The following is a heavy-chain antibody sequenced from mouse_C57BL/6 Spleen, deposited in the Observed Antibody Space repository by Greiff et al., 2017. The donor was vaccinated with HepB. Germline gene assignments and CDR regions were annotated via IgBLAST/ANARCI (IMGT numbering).Heavy chain of an antibody. CDR2: IDPSDSYT. CDR1: GYTFTSYW. J-gene: IGHJ2*01. Sequence: QVQLQQPGAELVRPGPSVKLSCKASGYTFTSYWMHWVKQRPGQGLEWIGVIDPSDSYTNYNQKFKGKATLTVDTSSSTAYMQLSSLTSEDSAVYYCARYRYDYWGQGTTLTVSS. V-gene: IGHV1-59*01. CDR3: ARYRYDY. D-gene: IGHD2-12*01.